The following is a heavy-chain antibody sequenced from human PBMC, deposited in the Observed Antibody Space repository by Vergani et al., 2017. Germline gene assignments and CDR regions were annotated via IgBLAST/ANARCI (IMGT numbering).Heavy chain of an antibody. CDR1: GYTFTSYY. Sequence: QVQLVQSGAEVKKPGASVKVSCKASGYTFTSYYMHWVRQAPGQGLEWMGIINPSGGSTSYAQKFQGRVTMTRDTSTSTVYMELSRLRSDDTAVYYCARGYDFWSGYYKYYYYGMDVWGQGTTVTVSS. D-gene: IGHD3-3*01. CDR3: ARGYDFWSGYYKYYYYGMDV. V-gene: IGHV1-46*01. CDR2: INPSGGST. J-gene: IGHJ6*02.